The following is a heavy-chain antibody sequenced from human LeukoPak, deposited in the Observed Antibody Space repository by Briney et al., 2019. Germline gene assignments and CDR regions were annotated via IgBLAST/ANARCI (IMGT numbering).Heavy chain of an antibody. V-gene: IGHV3-30*18. Sequence: GGSLRLSSAASGFTFSSYAMHWVRQAPGKGLEWVAVISYDGSNKYYADSVKGRFTISRDNSKNTLYLQMNSLRAEDTAVYYCAKAGRGIFWKNDFDHWGQGTLVTVSS. D-gene: IGHD1/OR15-1a*01. J-gene: IGHJ4*02. CDR2: ISYDGSNK. CDR1: GFTFSSYA. CDR3: AKAGRGIFWKNDFDH.